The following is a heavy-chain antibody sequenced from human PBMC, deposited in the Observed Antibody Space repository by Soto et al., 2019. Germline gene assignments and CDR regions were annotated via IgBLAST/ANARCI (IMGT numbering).Heavy chain of an antibody. Sequence: GESLKISCKASGYSFTSYWIGWVRQMPGNGLEWMGIIYPGDSDTRYSPSFEGRITIAADESINTAYLQWNSLTASDSAMYFCARPNFRALTHFQYWGQGTLVTVSS. CDR3: ARPNFRALTHFQY. CDR2: IYPGDSDT. V-gene: IGHV5-51*01. J-gene: IGHJ4*02. D-gene: IGHD2-15*01. CDR1: GYSFTSYW.